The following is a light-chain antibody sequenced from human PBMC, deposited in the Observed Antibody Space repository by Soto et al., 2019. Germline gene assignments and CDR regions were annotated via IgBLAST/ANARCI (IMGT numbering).Light chain of an antibody. CDR2: HAS. CDR3: QQYGDSLLT. V-gene: IGKV3-20*01. Sequence: ENVLTQSPGTLSLSPGERATLSCRASQSISSSYLAWYQQKPGQTPRLLIYHASSRATVIPDRFSGSGSGTDFTLTISRLEPEDFAVYYCQQYGDSLLTFGGGTKVEIK. J-gene: IGKJ4*01. CDR1: QSISSSY.